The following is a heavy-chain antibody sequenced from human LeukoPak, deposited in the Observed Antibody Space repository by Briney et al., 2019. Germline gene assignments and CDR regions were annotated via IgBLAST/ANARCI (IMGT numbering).Heavy chain of an antibody. D-gene: IGHD6-13*01. J-gene: IGHJ4*02. CDR1: GFTFDSHG. CDR2: ISGSGGST. CDR3: AKDHSSSWCD. V-gene: IGHV3-23*01. Sequence: GGSLRLSCAASGFTFDSHGMTWVRQAPGKGLEWVSAISGSGGSTYYADSVKGRFTISRDNSKNTLYLQMNSLRAEDTAVYYCAKDHSSSWCDWGQGTLVTVSS.